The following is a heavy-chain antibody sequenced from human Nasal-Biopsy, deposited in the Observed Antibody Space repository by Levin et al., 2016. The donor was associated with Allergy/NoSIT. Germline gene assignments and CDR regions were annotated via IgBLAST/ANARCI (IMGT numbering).Heavy chain of an antibody. CDR2: IQWNSNNI. CDR3: AKGDNSAWYMGFFDF. CDR1: GFDFDDYA. V-gene: IGHV3-9*01. J-gene: IGHJ4*02. D-gene: IGHD6-19*01. Sequence: GGSLRLSCIASGFDFDDYAMHWVRQTPGRGLEWVSSIQWNSNNIGYANSVKGRFTISRDNARNTLYLQMNSLRPDDTAFYYCAKGDNSAWYMGFFDFWGQGSLVTVSS.